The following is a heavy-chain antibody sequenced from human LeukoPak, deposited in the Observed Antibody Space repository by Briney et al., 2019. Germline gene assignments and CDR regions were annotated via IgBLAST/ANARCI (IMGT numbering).Heavy chain of an antibody. CDR1: GRSISRSY. D-gene: IGHD2-15*01. V-gene: IGHV4-59*01. J-gene: IGHJ6*03. Sequence: SETLSLTCTVSGRSISRSYWSWIRQPPGKGLEWIGYIYSSGSTNYNPSLKSRVTISVDTSKNQFSLKLSSVTAADTAVYYCASGYCSGGSCYDYYYYYYMDVWGKGTTVTVSS. CDR2: IYSSGST. CDR3: ASGYCSGGSCYDYYYYYYMDV.